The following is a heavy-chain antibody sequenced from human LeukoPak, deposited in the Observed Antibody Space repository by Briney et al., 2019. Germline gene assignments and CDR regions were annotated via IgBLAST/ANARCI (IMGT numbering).Heavy chain of an antibody. D-gene: IGHD1-1*01. CDR3: ARATGGWWFDH. J-gene: IGHJ5*02. V-gene: IGHV4-59*01. Sequence: PSETLSLTCTVSGGSMSDYYWSWVRQPPGKGLEWIGDIYYSGRTHYNPSLKSRITISVDTSKNQFFLKLRSVSAADAAVYYCARATGGWWFDHWGQGNLVTVSS. CDR2: IYYSGRT. CDR1: GGSMSDYY.